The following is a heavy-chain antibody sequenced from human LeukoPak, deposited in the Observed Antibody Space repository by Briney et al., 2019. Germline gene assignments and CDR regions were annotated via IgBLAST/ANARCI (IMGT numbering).Heavy chain of an antibody. D-gene: IGHD6-19*01. CDR2: IYSGGST. Sequence: GGSLRLSCAASGFTVSSNYMSWVRQAPGKGLEWVSVIYSGGSTYYADSVKGRFTISRDNSKNTLYLQMNSLRAEDTAVYYCAREDSSGWYGDDAFDIWGQGTMVTVSS. V-gene: IGHV3-53*01. J-gene: IGHJ3*02. CDR3: AREDSSGWYGDDAFDI. CDR1: GFTVSSNY.